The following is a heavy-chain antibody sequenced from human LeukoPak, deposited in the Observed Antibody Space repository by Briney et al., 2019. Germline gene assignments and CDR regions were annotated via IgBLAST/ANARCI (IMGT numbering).Heavy chain of an antibody. J-gene: IGHJ4*02. D-gene: IGHD5-24*01. CDR3: AKVSLNNYYDY. CDR2: ISWNSVVK. CDR1: GFVFGDYA. Sequence: GGSLRLSCAASGFVFGDYAMHWVRQAPGKGLEWVSGISWNSVVKGYADSVKSRFTISRDNAKNSLYLQMNSLRAVDTALYYCAKVSLNNYYDYWGQGILVTVSS. V-gene: IGHV3-9*01.